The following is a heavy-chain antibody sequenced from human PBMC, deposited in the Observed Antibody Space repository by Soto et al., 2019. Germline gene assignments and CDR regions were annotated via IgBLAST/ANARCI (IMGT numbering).Heavy chain of an antibody. CDR3: ATGRESSGAYRPFDY. D-gene: IGHD2-15*01. CDR1: GFTFRSYA. CDR2: ISNSADST. Sequence: EVQLLESGGGFTQPGGSLRLSCAAPGFTFRSYAMSWVRQAPGKGLEWVSAISNSADSTNYADSVKGRFTISRDNSKNTLYLQMNSLRADDTAVYYCATGRESSGAYRPFDYWGQGTLVTVSS. V-gene: IGHV3-23*01. J-gene: IGHJ4*02.